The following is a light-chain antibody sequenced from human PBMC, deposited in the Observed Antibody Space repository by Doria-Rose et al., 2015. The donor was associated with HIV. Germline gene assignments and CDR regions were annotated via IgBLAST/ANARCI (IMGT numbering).Light chain of an antibody. Sequence: EIVLTQSPGTLSLSPGERATLSCRASQSFSSTYLARYQQKPGQAPSLLIYGGSTRATGIPDRFSASGSGTDFTLTINRLEPEDFALYYCHQYGTSWTFGQGTKVEI. CDR1: QSFSSTY. CDR2: GGS. V-gene: IGKV3-20*01. J-gene: IGKJ1*01. CDR3: HQYGTSWT.